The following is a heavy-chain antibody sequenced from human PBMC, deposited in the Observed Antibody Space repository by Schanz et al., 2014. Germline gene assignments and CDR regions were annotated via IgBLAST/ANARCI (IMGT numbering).Heavy chain of an antibody. V-gene: IGHV3-64*01. Sequence: EVQLVESGGGLVQPGGSLRLSCAAPGFTLSNYAMHWVRQTPDKGLEWVSGLSANGDSTFYSSSVKGRFTISRDISKNTLYLQMGSLRAEDVAVYYYARKSLVSGHYDSWGQGTLVTVSS. CDR3: ARKSLVSGHYDS. CDR1: GFTLSNYA. J-gene: IGHJ4*02. CDR2: LSANGDST. D-gene: IGHD2-21*01.